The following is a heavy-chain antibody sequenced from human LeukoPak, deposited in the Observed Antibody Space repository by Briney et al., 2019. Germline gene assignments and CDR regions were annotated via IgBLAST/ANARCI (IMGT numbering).Heavy chain of an antibody. D-gene: IGHD4-17*01. V-gene: IGHV4-39*07. J-gene: IGHJ5*02. CDR2: IYHSGST. CDR1: GGSISSSFYY. Sequence: SETLSLTCTVSGGSISSSFYYWGWIRQPPGKGLEWIGYIYHSGSTYYNPSLKSRVTISVDRSKNQFSLKLSSVTAADTAVYYCARGYDYGDQGWFDPWGQGTLVTVSS. CDR3: ARGYDYGDQGWFDP.